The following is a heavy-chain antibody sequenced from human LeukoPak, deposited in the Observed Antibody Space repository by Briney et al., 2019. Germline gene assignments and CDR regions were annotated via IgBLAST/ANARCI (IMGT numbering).Heavy chain of an antibody. CDR1: GFTFSSYW. J-gene: IGHJ4*02. V-gene: IGHV3-7*01. Sequence: GGSLRLSCAAPGFTFSSYWMSWVRQAPGKGLEWVANIKQDGSEKYYVDSVKGRFTISRDNAKNSLYLQMNSLRAEDTAVYYCARDGDGGPQYYFDYWGQGTLVTVSS. CDR2: IKQDGSEK. D-gene: IGHD7-27*01. CDR3: ARDGDGGPQYYFDY.